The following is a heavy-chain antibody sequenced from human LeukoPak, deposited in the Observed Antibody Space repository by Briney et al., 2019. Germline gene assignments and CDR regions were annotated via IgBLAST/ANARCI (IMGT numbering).Heavy chain of an antibody. CDR1: GGSISSYY. J-gene: IGHJ6*02. CDR2: IYSSGST. V-gene: IGHV4-4*07. CDR3: ARAFNAASGGLYYYGTDV. D-gene: IGHD6-13*01. Sequence: SETLSLTCTVSGGSISSYYWSWIRQPAGKGLEWIGRIYSSGSTNYNPSLKSRVTMSVDTSKNQFSLKLSSVTAADTAVYYCARAFNAASGGLYYYGTDVWGQGIPVTVSS.